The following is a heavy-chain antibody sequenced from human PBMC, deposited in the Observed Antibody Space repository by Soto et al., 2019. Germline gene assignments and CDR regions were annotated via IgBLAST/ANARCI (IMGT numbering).Heavy chain of an antibody. CDR3: ARDRGNYDFWSGAYYYYGMDV. J-gene: IGHJ6*02. CDR2: IYHSGST. D-gene: IGHD3-3*01. CDR1: GGSISSSNW. V-gene: IGHV4-4*02. Sequence: TSETLSLTCAVSGGSISSSNWWSWVRQPPGKGLEWIGEIYHSGSTNYNPSLKSRVTISVDKSKNQFSMKLSSVTAADTAVYYCARDRGNYDFWSGAYYYYGMDVWGQGTTVTVSS.